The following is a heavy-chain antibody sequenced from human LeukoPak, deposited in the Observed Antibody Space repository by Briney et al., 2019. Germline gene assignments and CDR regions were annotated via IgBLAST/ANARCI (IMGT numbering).Heavy chain of an antibody. CDR1: GGSISSYY. Sequence: SETLSLTCTVSGGSISSYYWSWIRQPPGKGLEWIGYIYYNGSTNYNPSLKSRVTISVDTSKNQFSLKLSSVTAADTAVYYCARGSDSSGWYFGYWGQGTLVTVSS. V-gene: IGHV4-59*01. CDR2: IYYNGST. J-gene: IGHJ4*02. D-gene: IGHD6-19*01. CDR3: ARGSDSSGWYFGY.